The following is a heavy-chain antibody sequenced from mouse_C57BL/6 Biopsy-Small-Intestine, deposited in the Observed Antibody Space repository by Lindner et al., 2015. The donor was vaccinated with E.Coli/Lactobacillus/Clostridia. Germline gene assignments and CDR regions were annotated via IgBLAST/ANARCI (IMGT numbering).Heavy chain of an antibody. CDR3: ARGGIYDGPFDY. V-gene: IGHV1-80*01. D-gene: IGHD2-3*01. J-gene: IGHJ2*01. Sequence: VQLQESGAELVKPGASVKISCKASGYAFSSYWMNWVKQRPGKGLEWIGQIYPGDGDTNYNGKFKGKATLTADKSSSTAYMQLSSLTSEDSAVYFCARGGIYDGPFDYWGQGTTLTVSS. CDR2: IYPGDGDT. CDR1: GYAFSSYW.